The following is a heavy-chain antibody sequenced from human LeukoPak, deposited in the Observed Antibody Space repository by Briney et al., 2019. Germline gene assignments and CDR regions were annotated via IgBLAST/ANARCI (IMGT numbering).Heavy chain of an antibody. CDR3: ARWAARPGWFDP. J-gene: IGHJ5*02. CDR1: GFTFTTYT. D-gene: IGHD6-6*01. Sequence: ASVKVSCKTSGFTFTTYTMHWVRQAPGQRLEWMGWINAANGNTQYSQKFQGRVTMTRNTSISTAYMELSSLRSEDTAVYYCARWAARPGWFDPWGQGTLVTVSS. V-gene: IGHV1-3*01. CDR2: INAANGNT.